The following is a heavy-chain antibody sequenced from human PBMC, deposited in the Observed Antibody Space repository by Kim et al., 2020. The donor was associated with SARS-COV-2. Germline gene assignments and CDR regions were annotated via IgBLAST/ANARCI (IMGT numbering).Heavy chain of an antibody. CDR2: ISSSSSYI. Sequence: GGSLRLSCAASGFTFSSYSMNWVRQAPGKGLEWVSSISSSSSYIYYADSVKGRFTISRDNAKNSLYLQMNSLRAEDTAVYYCARDEAYCGGDCYFDYWGQGTLVTVSS. CDR3: ARDEAYCGGDCYFDY. CDR1: GFTFSSYS. J-gene: IGHJ4*02. D-gene: IGHD2-21*01. V-gene: IGHV3-21*01.